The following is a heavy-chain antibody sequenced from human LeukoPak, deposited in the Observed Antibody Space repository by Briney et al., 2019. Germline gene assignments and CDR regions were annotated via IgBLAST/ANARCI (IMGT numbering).Heavy chain of an antibody. CDR1: GGSISSSSYY. CDR2: IYYSGST. J-gene: IGHJ6*02. Sequence: PETLSLTCTVSGGSISSSSYYWGWIRQPPGKGLEWIGSIYYSGSTYYNPSLKSRVTISVDTSKNQFSLKLSSVTAADTAVYYCARLSGSYWFYYYYGMDVWGQGTTVTVSS. V-gene: IGHV4-39*01. CDR3: ARLSGSYWFYYYYGMDV. D-gene: IGHD1-26*01.